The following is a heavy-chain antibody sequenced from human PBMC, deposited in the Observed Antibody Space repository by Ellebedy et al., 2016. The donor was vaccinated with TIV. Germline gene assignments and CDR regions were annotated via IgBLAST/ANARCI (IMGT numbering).Heavy chain of an antibody. CDR3: AKDFHDYGIDAFDI. CDR1: GDSISSGGYY. V-gene: IGHV4-31*03. CDR2: IYYSGRT. J-gene: IGHJ3*02. Sequence: SETLSLTCTVSGDSISSGGYYCGWIRQHPGKGLEYIGYIYYSGRTDYNPSLKSRVTISVATSKNQFSLKLSSVTAADTAVYYCAKDFHDYGIDAFDIWGQGTMVTVSS. D-gene: IGHD4-17*01.